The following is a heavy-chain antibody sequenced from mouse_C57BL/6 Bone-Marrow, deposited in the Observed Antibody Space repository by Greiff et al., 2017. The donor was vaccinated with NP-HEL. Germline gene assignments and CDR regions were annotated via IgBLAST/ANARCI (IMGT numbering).Heavy chain of an antibody. CDR2: IYPGDGDT. V-gene: IGHV1-80*01. CDR1: GYAFSSYW. CDR3: VSDADDYGFAG. Sequence: VQLQQSGAELVKPGASVKISCKASGYAFSSYWMNWVKQRPGKGLEWIGQIYPGDGDTNYNSKFKGKATLTADKSSSTAYMQLSSLTSEYSAVYFWVSDADDYGFAGWGQGTLVTVSA. D-gene: IGHD2-4*01. J-gene: IGHJ3*01.